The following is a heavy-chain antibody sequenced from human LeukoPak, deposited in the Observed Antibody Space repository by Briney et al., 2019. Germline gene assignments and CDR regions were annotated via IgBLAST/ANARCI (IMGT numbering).Heavy chain of an antibody. J-gene: IGHJ4*02. Sequence: GGSLRLSCEASGFTFGSYAMYWVRQAPGKGLEWVAGIFGSGGSPHYADPVKGRFTISRDNSRNTVYLQINSLRAEDTAVYYCGKTTVGYSSGQKPAWPVDYWGQGTLVTVSS. D-gene: IGHD5-18*01. CDR2: IFGSGGSP. V-gene: IGHV3-23*01. CDR1: GFTFGSYA. CDR3: GKTTVGYSSGQKPAWPVDY.